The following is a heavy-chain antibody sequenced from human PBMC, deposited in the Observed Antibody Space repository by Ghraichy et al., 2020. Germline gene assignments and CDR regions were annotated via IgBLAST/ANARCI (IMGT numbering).Heavy chain of an antibody. CDR2: ISYDGSNK. D-gene: IGHD3-10*01. V-gene: IGHV3-30*18. CDR3: AKGPARVRGVRANWFDP. Sequence: GGSLRLSCAASGFTFSSYGMHWVRQAPGKGLEWVAVISYDGSNKYYADSVKGRFTISRDNSKNTLYLQMNSLRAEDTAVYYCAKGPARVRGVRANWFDPWGQGTLVTVSS. J-gene: IGHJ5*02. CDR1: GFTFSSYG.